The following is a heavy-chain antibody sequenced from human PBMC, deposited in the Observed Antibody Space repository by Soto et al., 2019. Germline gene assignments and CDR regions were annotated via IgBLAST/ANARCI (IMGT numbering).Heavy chain of an antibody. CDR2: IYSGGST. D-gene: IGHD6-19*01. CDR3: ASEASSGWCRGDDAFDI. CDR1: GFTVSSNY. V-gene: IGHV3-53*01. Sequence: PGVSLRLSCAASGFTVSSNYMSWVRQAPGKGLEWVSVIYSGGSTYYADSAKGRFTSSRDNSKNTLYLQMNSLRAADTAVYYCASEASSGWCRGDDAFDIWGPGTLVNVSS. J-gene: IGHJ3*02.